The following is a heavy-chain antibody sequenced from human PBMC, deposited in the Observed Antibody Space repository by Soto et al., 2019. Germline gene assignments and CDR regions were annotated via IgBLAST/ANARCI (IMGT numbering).Heavy chain of an antibody. Sequence: GESLKISCKASGYIFIDYWIGWVRQMPGKGLEWMGIVYPRDSDTRYSPSFQGQVTISADGSTGTAFLQWRSLKASDTALYYCERPTLPGYSIQFNSWGQGPLVTV. CDR2: VYPRDSDT. CDR3: ERPTLPGYSIQFNS. V-gene: IGHV5-51*01. D-gene: IGHD2-15*01. CDR1: GYIFIDYW. J-gene: IGHJ4*02.